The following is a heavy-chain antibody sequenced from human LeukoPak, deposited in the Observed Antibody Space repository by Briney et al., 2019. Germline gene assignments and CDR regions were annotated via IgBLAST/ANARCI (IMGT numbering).Heavy chain of an antibody. CDR1: GFTFSSFW. Sequence: GGSLRLSCAASGFTFSSFWMHWVRQAPGKGLVWVSRVNSDGSSTTYADSLKGRFTISRNNAKNTLYLQMNSLRAEDTAVYYCARVFRGQHYYFDSWGQGTLVTVSS. CDR2: VNSDGSST. D-gene: IGHD2-2*01. J-gene: IGHJ4*02. V-gene: IGHV3-74*01. CDR3: ARVFRGQHYYFDS.